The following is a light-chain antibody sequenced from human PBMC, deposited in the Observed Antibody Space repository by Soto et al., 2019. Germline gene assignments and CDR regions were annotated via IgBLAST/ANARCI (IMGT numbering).Light chain of an antibody. Sequence: DVVLTQSPLSLPVTPGEPASISCRSSQSLLHRNGYNCVDWHLQKLGHSPQLLVYWGSNRASGAADRISGSGSGTDFTVKISRGEAEEVGVYYGMQGVQDPSISFGEGTQLDIK. CDR1: QSLLHRNGYNC. CDR3: MQGVQDPSIS. CDR2: WGS. V-gene: IGKV2-28*01. J-gene: IGKJ5*01.